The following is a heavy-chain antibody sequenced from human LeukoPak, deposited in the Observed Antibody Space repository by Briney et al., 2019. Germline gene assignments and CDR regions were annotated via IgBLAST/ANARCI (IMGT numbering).Heavy chain of an antibody. CDR3: AKRGLGYSYYMDV. CDR1: GFSLIAYN. V-gene: IGHV3-48*01. Sequence: GGSLRLSCEGSGFSLIAYNMNWVRQAPGKGLESVSYISSSSATIFYADSVKGRFTISRDNAKNSLYLQMNSLRAEDTAVYYCAKRGLGYSYYMDVWGKGTTVTVSS. J-gene: IGHJ6*03. D-gene: IGHD2-15*01. CDR2: ISSSSATI.